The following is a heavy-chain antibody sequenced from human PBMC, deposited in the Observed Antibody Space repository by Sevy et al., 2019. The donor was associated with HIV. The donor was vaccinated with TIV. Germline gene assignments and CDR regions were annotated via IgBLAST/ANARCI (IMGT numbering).Heavy chain of an antibody. J-gene: IGHJ4*02. Sequence: SETLSLTCTVSGGSISSYYWSWIRQPPGKGLEWIGYIYYSGSTNYNPSLKSRVTIPVDTSKNQFSLKLSSVTAADTAGYYCARDPGIAVAGFDYWGQGTLVTVSS. V-gene: IGHV4-59*13. CDR3: ARDPGIAVAGFDY. CDR2: IYYSGST. D-gene: IGHD6-19*01. CDR1: GGSISSYY.